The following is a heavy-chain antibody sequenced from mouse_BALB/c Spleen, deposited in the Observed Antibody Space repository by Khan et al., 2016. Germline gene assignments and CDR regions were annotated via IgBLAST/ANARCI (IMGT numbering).Heavy chain of an antibody. V-gene: IGHV14-3*02. CDR3: ARGGNYVGLGN. CDR2: IDPAHGNT. Sequence: VQLQQSGAELVKPGASVKLSCTASGFNTKDTYMHWVNQRPEQGPERIGRIDPAHGNTKNDPKFQGKATITADTSSNTVYLHLSSLTSGDTAGNYCARGGNYVGLGNWGQGTLVTLSA. J-gene: IGHJ3*01. CDR1: GFNTKDTY. D-gene: IGHD2-1*01.